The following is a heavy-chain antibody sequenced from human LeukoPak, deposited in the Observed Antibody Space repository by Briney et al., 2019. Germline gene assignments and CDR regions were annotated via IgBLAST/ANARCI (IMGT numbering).Heavy chain of an antibody. CDR2: ISNSGGRT. Sequence: GGSLRLSCAASGFTFSSYAMSWVRQAPGKGLEWVSSISNSGGRTFYTDSVKGRFTISRDNSGNTLYLQMNSLRAEDTAVYYCTRDIHSNYFDYWGQGILATVSS. CDR1: GFTFSSYA. V-gene: IGHV3-23*01. D-gene: IGHD4-11*01. J-gene: IGHJ4*02. CDR3: TRDIHSNYFDY.